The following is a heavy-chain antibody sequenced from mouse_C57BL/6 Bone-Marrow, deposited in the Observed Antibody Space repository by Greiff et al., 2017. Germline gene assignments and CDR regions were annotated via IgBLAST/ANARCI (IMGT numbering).Heavy chain of an antibody. CDR1: GYTFTSYW. V-gene: IGHV1-52*01. Sequence: QVQLKQPGAELVRPGSSVKLSCKASGYTFTSYWMHWVKQRPIQGLEWIGNIDPSDSETNYNQKFKDKATLTVDKYSSTAYMQLSSRTSEDSAVYYCARMTTGFDYWGQGTTLTVSS. D-gene: IGHD1-1*01. CDR2: IDPSDSET. J-gene: IGHJ2*01. CDR3: ARMTTGFDY.